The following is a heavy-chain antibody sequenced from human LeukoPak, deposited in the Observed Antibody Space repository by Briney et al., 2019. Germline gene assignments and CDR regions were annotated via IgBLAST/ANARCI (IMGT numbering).Heavy chain of an antibody. V-gene: IGHV3-73*01. J-gene: IGHJ4*02. CDR2: IRSKANSYAT. CDR3: TRWIAARPLDY. D-gene: IGHD6-6*01. CDR1: GFTFSGSA. Sequence: GGSLRLPCAASGFTFSGSAMHWVRQASGKGLEWVGRIRSKANSYATAYAASVKGRFTISRDDSKNTAYLQMNSLKTEDTAVYYCTRWIAARPLDYWGQGTLVTVSS.